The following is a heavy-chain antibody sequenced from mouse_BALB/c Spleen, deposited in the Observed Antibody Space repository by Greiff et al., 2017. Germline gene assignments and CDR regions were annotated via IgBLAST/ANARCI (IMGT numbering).Heavy chain of an antibody. D-gene: IGHD1-1*01. V-gene: IGHV5-6-4*01. CDR3: TRESIEVRSHYGDY. Sequence: EVKLVESGGGLVKPGGSLKLSCAASGFTFSSYTMSWVRQTPEKRLEWVATISSGGSYTYYPDSVKGRFTISRDNAKNTLYLQMSSLKSEDTAMYYCTRESIEVRSHYGDYGGQGTTLTVAS. CDR1: GFTFSSYT. J-gene: IGHJ2*01. CDR2: ISSGGSYT.